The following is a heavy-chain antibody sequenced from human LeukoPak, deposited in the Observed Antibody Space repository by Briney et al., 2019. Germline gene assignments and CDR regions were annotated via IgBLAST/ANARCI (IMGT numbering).Heavy chain of an antibody. J-gene: IGHJ4*02. CDR2: INSNGDEI. CDR1: GFTFSTYA. V-gene: IGHV3-23*01. CDR3: ANWIGSSSRDY. Sequence: GGSLRLSCAASGFTFSTYAMTWVRQAPGKGLEWVSGINSNGDEIYYADSVRGRFAISRDNSNNALYLQMDSLRAEDTAVYYCANWIGSSSRDYWGQGTLVTVSS. D-gene: IGHD6-6*01.